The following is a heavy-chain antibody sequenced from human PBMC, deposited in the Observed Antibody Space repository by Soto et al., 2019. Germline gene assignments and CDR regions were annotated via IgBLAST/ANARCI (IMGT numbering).Heavy chain of an antibody. Sequence: EVQLVESGGGLVQPGGSLRLSCAASGFTFSLYSMSWVRQAPGKGLEWVSYISRGSTGIHYADSVKGRFTISRDDATNSMHLQMNSLRDGETAVYYCARAVTWGLDVWGQGTTVSISS. CDR2: ISRGSTGI. CDR3: ARAVTWGLDV. V-gene: IGHV3-48*02. J-gene: IGHJ6*02. CDR1: GFTFSLYS. D-gene: IGHD3-10*01.